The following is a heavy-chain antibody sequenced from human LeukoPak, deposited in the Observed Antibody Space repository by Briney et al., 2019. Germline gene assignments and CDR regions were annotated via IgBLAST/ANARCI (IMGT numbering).Heavy chain of an antibody. J-gene: IGHJ4*02. CDR2: ISHGGSNK. V-gene: IGHV3-30*04. CDR1: GFTLSSYA. D-gene: IGHD6-19*01. CDR3: ATTNLPVSGTGFDS. Sequence: PGGSLRLSCVVSGFTLSSYAMSWVRQAPGKGPEWVAVISHGGSNKYYADSVKGRFTISRDNSKNTLYLQMNSLRPEDTAVYYCATTNLPVSGTGFDSWGQGTLVTVSS.